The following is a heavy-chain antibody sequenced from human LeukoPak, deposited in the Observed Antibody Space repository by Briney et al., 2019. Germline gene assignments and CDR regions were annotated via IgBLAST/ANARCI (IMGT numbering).Heavy chain of an antibody. D-gene: IGHD3-10*01. Sequence: ASVKVSCKASGYTFNGYYMHWVRQAPGQGLEWMGWINPNSGGTNYAQKFQGRVTMTRDTSISTAYMELSRLRSDDTAVYYCARAGPYYYGSGSYYPPYYYYMDVWGKGTTVTISS. J-gene: IGHJ6*03. CDR3: ARAGPYYYGSGSYYPPYYYYMDV. CDR1: GYTFNGYY. CDR2: INPNSGGT. V-gene: IGHV1-2*02.